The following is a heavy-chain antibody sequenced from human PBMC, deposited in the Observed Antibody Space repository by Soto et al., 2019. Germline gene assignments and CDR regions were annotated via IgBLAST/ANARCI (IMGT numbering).Heavy chain of an antibody. J-gene: IGHJ6*01. V-gene: IGHV3-33*01. D-gene: IGHD5-18*01. Sequence: QVQLVESGGGVVQPGRSLRLSCAASGFTFSSYGMHWVRQAPGKGLEWVAVIWYDGSNKYYADSVKGRFTISRDNSKNALYLQMNSLRAEDTAVYYCARDGTRGGYSYVYYYSYGMDVWGEGTTVTVSS. CDR3: ARDGTRGGYSYVYYYSYGMDV. CDR2: IWYDGSNK. CDR1: GFTFSSYG.